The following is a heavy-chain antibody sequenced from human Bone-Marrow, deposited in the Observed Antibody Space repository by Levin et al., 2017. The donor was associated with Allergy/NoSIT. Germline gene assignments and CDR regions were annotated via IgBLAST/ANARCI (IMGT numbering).Heavy chain of an antibody. V-gene: IGHV3-11*01. CDR1: GFSFSGYF. CDR3: ESSEESRNWDSNDY. CDR2: ISSTGNTV. D-gene: IGHD1-7*01. Sequence: GGSLRLSCAASGFSFSGYFMSWTRQAPGKGLEWLSYISSTGNTVHYADSVKGRFTISRDNAKNTLYLQMNSLRAEDTAVYYCESSEESRNWDSNDYWGQGTLVTVSS. J-gene: IGHJ4*02.